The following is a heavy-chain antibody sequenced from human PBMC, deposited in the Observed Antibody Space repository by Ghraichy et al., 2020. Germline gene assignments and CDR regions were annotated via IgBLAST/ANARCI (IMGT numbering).Heavy chain of an antibody. V-gene: IGHV4-39*01. D-gene: IGHD7-27*01. CDR1: GDFISSSSYY. J-gene: IGHJ4*02. Sequence: SETLSLTCTVSGDFISSSSYYWGWVRQPPGKGLEWIGSIFYSGSTYYNPSLNSRVTISVDTSKNQFSLNLSSVTAADTAVYFCARLDWGSNSSFDYWGQGTLVTVSS. CDR2: IFYSGST. CDR3: ARLDWGSNSSFDY.